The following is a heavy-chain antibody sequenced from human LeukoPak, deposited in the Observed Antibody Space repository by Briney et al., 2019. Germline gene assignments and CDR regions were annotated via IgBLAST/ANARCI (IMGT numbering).Heavy chain of an antibody. CDR2: ISSSGSYT. V-gene: IGHV3-11*06. D-gene: IGHD3-9*01. Sequence: GVTLRLSCAASGFTFSDYYMTWIRKAPGKGLESVSYISSSGSYTNYADSVKGRFNISRDHAKNSLYLQMNSLRAEDTAVYYFKQKTPYDILTGYYTGAYYFDYWGQGTLVTVSS. CDR1: GFTFSDYY. CDR3: KQKTPYDILTGYYTGAYYFDY. J-gene: IGHJ4*02.